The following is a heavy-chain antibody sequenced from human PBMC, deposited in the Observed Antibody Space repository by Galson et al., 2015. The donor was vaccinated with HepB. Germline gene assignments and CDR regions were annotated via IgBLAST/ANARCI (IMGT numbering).Heavy chain of an antibody. CDR3: TTVATISGVMRDY. CDR1: GFNVDKAW. J-gene: IGHJ4*02. Sequence: SLRLSCAAPGFNVDKAWMRWARPAPGKGLEWVGRIRSKNDGGETTFGAPMKGRFTIATEDSTNTVSLHMTRLKIEDTGIYYCTTVATISGVMRDYWGQGTLVTVSS. V-gene: IGHV3-15*01. CDR2: IRSKNDGGET. D-gene: IGHD3-3*01.